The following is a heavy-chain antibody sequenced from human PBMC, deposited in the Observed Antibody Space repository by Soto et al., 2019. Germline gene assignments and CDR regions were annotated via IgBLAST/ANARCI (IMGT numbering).Heavy chain of an antibody. J-gene: IGHJ5*02. Sequence: SDTLSLTCTVSGGSISSGAYSWSWIRLPPGKRLEWIGYIYHRGTSHYNPSLKSRDTMAVDRSQNKFSLNLRSVPAGDTAVYYCARTLDYGGSAGTNWFDPWGQGTLVTVS. V-gene: IGHV4-30-2*01. CDR1: GGSISSGAYS. CDR3: ARTLDYGGSAGTNWFDP. D-gene: IGHD2-15*01. CDR2: IYHRGTS.